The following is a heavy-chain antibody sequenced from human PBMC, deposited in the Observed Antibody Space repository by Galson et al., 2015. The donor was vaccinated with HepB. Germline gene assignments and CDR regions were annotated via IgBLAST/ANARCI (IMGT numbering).Heavy chain of an antibody. CDR2: INPHSGGT. D-gene: IGHD2-2*01. Sequence: SCKASGYTFTGYYMHWVRQAPGQGLEWMGWINPHSGGTNYAQKFQGRVTMARDTSISTAYMELSRLRSDDTAVYYCARGSCSSTSCPDYYYYYGMDVWGQGTTVTVSS. V-gene: IGHV1-2*02. CDR3: ARGSCSSTSCPDYYYYYGMDV. J-gene: IGHJ6*02. CDR1: GYTFTGYY.